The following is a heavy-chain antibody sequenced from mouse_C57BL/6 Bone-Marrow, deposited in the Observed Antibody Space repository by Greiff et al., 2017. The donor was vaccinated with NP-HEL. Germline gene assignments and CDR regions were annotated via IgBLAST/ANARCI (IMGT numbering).Heavy chain of an antibody. V-gene: IGHV8-12*01. CDR3: ARKGTGDWYFDV. CDR1: GFSLSTSGMG. Sequence: QVTLKESGPGILQSSQTLSLTCSFSGFSLSTSGMGVSWIRQPSGKGLEWLAHIYWDDDKRYNTSLKSRLTISKDTSRNQVFLKITSVDTADTATYYCARKGTGDWYFDVWGTGTTVTVSS. CDR2: IYWDDDK. D-gene: IGHD4-1*01. J-gene: IGHJ1*03.